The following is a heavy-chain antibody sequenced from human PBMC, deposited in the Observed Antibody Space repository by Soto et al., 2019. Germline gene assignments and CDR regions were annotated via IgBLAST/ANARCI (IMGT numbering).Heavy chain of an antibody. CDR3: VRALGSRFMEWPRFDP. CDR2: ISYSGTI. Sequence: SETLSLTCIVSGASISSGDYYWSWVRQPPGKGLEWIGHISYSGTIDYSPSLKSRVTISLDTSKNQFSLNLNSVTAADTAVYYCVRALGSRFMEWPRFDPWGQGTLVNVSS. J-gene: IGHJ5*02. D-gene: IGHD3-3*01. CDR1: GASISSGDYY. V-gene: IGHV4-30-4*01.